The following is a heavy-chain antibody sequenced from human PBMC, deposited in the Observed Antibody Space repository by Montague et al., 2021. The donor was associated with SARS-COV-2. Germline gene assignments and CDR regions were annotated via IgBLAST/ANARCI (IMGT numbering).Heavy chain of an antibody. CDR1: GFTFSSYA. D-gene: IGHD5-18*01. CDR3: ARDLSGYSYGFDY. V-gene: IGHV3-30-3*01. CDR2: ISYDGSNK. J-gene: IGHJ4*02. Sequence: SLRLSCAASGFTFSSYAMHWVRQAPGKGLDWVAVISYDGSNKYYADSVKGRFTISRDNSKNTLYLQMNSLRAEDTAVYYCARDLSGYSYGFDYWGQGTLVTVSS.